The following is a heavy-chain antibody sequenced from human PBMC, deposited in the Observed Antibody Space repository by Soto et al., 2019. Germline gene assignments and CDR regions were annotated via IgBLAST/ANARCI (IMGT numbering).Heavy chain of an antibody. V-gene: IGHV3-33*01. CDR2: IWHDGSDE. D-gene: IGHD2-15*01. Sequence: GGSLRLSCVASGFDFSAYGMHWVRQAPGKGLEWVAIIWHDGSDEFYADSVKGRFTIFRDNSRGILYLQMNTLRVEDTAVYFCVRGKNSNDFDYWGQGTLVTVSS. CDR1: GFDFSAYG. J-gene: IGHJ4*02. CDR3: VRGKNSNDFDY.